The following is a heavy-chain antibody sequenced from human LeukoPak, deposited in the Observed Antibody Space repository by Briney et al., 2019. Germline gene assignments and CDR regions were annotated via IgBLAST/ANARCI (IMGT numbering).Heavy chain of an antibody. CDR2: FDPEGGET. CDR1: GYTLTELS. D-gene: IGHD3-10*01. Sequence: SVKVSCKVSGYTLTELSMHWVRQAPGKGLEWTGGFDPEGGETIYAQKFQGRVTMTEDTSTDTAYMELSSLRSEDTAVYYCATGLYYYGSGSYYLAWFDPWGQGTLVTVSS. V-gene: IGHV1-24*01. CDR3: ATGLYYYGSGSYYLAWFDP. J-gene: IGHJ5*02.